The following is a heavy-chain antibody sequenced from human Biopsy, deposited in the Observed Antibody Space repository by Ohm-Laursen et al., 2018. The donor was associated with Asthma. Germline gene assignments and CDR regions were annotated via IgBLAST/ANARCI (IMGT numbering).Heavy chain of an antibody. J-gene: IGHJ6*02. V-gene: IGHV4-34*01. CDR3: ARGPELDV. CDR1: PGSFSGFF. CDR2: TNERGVT. Sequence: PSETLSLTCYVYPGSFSGFFWTWIRQSPGEGLEWIGETNERGVTNNNPSLKSRVIISIDTYWNRVSLKLTSVTAADTAVYYCARGPELDVWGQGTTVTVSS.